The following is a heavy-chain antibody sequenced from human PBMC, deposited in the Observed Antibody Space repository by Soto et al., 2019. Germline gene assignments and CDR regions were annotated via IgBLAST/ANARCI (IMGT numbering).Heavy chain of an antibody. CDR1: GFTFSNYG. CDR2: ISYDGSNT. V-gene: IGHV3-30*03. Sequence: GGSLRLSCVASGFTFSNYGMHWVRQAPGKGLEWGAAISYDGSNTYYADSVKGRFTISRDNSRNTLYLQMDSLRAEDTAIYFCARGGVATIMYHFDNWGPGILVTVSS. D-gene: IGHD3-3*01. CDR3: ARGGVATIMYHFDN. J-gene: IGHJ4*02.